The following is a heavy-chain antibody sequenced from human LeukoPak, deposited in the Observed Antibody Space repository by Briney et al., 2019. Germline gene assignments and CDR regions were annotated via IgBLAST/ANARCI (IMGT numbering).Heavy chain of an antibody. CDR2: ISYDGSNK. J-gene: IGHJ4*02. CDR1: GFTFSSYA. V-gene: IGHV3-30-3*01. CDR3: AKDGLGIWSRGYFDY. Sequence: PGGSLRLSCAASGFTFSSYAMHWVRQAPGKGLEWVAVISYDGSNKYYADSVKGRFTIPRDNSKNTLYLQMNSLRAEDTAVYYCAKDGLGIWSRGYFDYWGQGTLVTVSS. D-gene: IGHD7-27*01.